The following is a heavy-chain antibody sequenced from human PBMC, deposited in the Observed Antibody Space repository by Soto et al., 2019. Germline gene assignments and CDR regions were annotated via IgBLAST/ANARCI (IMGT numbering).Heavy chain of an antibody. J-gene: IGHJ4*02. CDR3: ASLFGSSDFDY. CDR1: GGSISSYY. V-gene: IGHV4-59*08. Sequence: SETLSLTCTVSGGSISSYYWSWIRQPPGKGLEWIGYIYYSGSTNYNPSLKSRVTISVDTSKNQFSLKLSSVTAADTAVYYCASLFGSSDFDYWGQGTLVTVSS. D-gene: IGHD3-16*01. CDR2: IYYSGST.